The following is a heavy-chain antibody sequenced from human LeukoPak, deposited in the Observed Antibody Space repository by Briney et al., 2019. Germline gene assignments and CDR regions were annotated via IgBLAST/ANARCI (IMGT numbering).Heavy chain of an antibody. D-gene: IGHD3-22*01. CDR3: ARDGYYYDSSGYYYYLGDAFDI. CDR1: VGTFSSYA. Sequence: SVKVSCKASVGTFSSYAISWVRQAPGQGLEWMGGIIPIFGTANYAQKFQGRVTITADESTSTAYMELSSLRSEDTAVYYCARDGYYYDSSGYYYYLGDAFDIWGQGTMVTVSS. J-gene: IGHJ3*02. CDR2: IIPIFGTA. V-gene: IGHV1-69*13.